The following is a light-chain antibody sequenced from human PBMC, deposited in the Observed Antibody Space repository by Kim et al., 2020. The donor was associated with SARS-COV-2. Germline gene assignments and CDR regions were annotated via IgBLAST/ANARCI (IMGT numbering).Light chain of an antibody. CDR3: QQSYSTPPT. V-gene: IGKV1-39*01. Sequence: DIQLTQSPSSLSASVGDRVTITCRAGQNISIFLNWYQQKPGKAPKLLISGAPSLRSGVPSRFSGSGSGTDFTLTISSLQPEDFATYYCQQSYSTPPTFGQGAKVDSK. J-gene: IGKJ1*01. CDR1: QNISIF. CDR2: GAP.